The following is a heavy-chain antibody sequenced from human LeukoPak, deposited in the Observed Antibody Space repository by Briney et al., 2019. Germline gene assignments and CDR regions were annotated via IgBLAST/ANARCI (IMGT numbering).Heavy chain of an antibody. CDR1: GFTVSNNY. CDR2: IYTDGST. Sequence: GGSLRLSCAASGFTVSNNYMSWVRQSPGKGLEWVSVIYTDGSTYYADSVKGRFTISRDNSKNTVYLQMNSLRAEDTAVYYCAKDQVVVVPALGGYYFDYWGQGTLVTVSS. D-gene: IGHD2-2*01. CDR3: AKDQVVVVPALGGYYFDY. V-gene: IGHV3-53*05. J-gene: IGHJ4*02.